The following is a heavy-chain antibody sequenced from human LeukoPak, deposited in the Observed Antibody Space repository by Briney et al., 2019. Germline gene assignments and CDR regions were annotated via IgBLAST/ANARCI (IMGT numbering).Heavy chain of an antibody. CDR2: INSDGSWT. J-gene: IGHJ4*02. V-gene: IGHV3-74*01. Sequence: GGSLRLSCAASGNYWMHWVRQAPGKGLVWVSHINSDGSWTGYADSVKGRFTISKDNAENMVYLHMNSLRVDDTAVYYCVSFYETYWGRGTLVTVSS. D-gene: IGHD2-2*01. CDR3: VSFYETY. CDR1: GNYW.